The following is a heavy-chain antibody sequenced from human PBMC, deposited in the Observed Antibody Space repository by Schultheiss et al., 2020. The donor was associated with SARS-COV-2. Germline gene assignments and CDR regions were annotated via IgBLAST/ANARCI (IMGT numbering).Heavy chain of an antibody. CDR2: IYPGNSET. D-gene: IGHD6-25*01. Sequence: GGSLRLSCQGSGYSFASYWIDWVRQLPGKDLEWMGIIYPGNSETRYSPSFEGQVTISADKSISTAYLQWSSLKASDTAMYYCARHGVEAAPSNFDYWGQGTLVTVSS. V-gene: IGHV5-51*01. J-gene: IGHJ4*02. CDR1: GYSFASYW. CDR3: ARHGVEAAPSNFDY.